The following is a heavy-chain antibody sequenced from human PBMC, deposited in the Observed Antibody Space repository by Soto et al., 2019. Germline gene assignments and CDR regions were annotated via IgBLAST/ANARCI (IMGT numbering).Heavy chain of an antibody. CDR1: GFTFRSYA. CDR3: AKRGSPSCPQCYFDY. D-gene: IGHD2-2*01. V-gene: IGHV3-23*01. J-gene: IGHJ4*02. CDR2: ITSGGRT. Sequence: GGSLRLSCAASGFTFRSYAMSWVRQAPGKGLEWVSAITSGGRTYYADSVKGRFTISRDNSKNTLFLQVNSLRAEDTAIYYCAKRGSPSCPQCYFDYWGQGTLVTVSS.